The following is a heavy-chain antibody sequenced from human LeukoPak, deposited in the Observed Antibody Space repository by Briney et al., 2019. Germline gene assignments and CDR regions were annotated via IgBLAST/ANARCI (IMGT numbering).Heavy chain of an antibody. CDR2: IIPIFGTA. Sequence: SVKVSCKASGGTFSSYAISWVRQAPGQGLEWMGGIIPIFGTANYAQKFQGRVTITADESTSTAYMELSSLRSEDTAVYYCARPFLTTNPRIAVAGTSFSVGAFDIWGQGTMVTVSS. J-gene: IGHJ3*02. D-gene: IGHD6-19*01. CDR1: GGTFSSYA. V-gene: IGHV1-69*13. CDR3: ARPFLTTNPRIAVAGTSFSVGAFDI.